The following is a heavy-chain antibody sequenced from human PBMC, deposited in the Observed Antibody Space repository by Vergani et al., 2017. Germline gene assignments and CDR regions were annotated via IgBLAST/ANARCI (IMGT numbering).Heavy chain of an antibody. D-gene: IGHD2-2*01. CDR1: GFTFSDYY. CDR3: ARDFLGYCSSTSCYDAFDI. V-gene: IGHV3-11*01. J-gene: IGHJ3*02. CDR2: ISSSGSTI. Sequence: QVQLVESGGGLVKPGGSLRLSCAASGFTFSDYYMSWIRQAPGTGLEWVSYISSSGSTIYYADPVKGRFTISRDNAKNSLYLQMNSLRAEDTAVYYCARDFLGYCSSTSCYDAFDIWGQGTMVTVSS.